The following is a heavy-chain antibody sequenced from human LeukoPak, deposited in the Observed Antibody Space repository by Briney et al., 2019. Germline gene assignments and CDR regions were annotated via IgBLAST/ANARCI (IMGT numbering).Heavy chain of an antibody. J-gene: IGHJ4*02. V-gene: IGHV3-7*01. CDR1: GFTFSSYW. CDR3: ARVGTGYYSRLDY. CDR2: IKQDGSEK. Sequence: GGSLRLSCAASGFTFSSYWMSWVRQAPGKGLEWVANIKQDGSEKYYVDSVKGRFTISRDNAKNSLYLQMNSLRAEDTAVYYCARVGTGYYSRLDYWGQGTLVTVSS. D-gene: IGHD3/OR15-3a*01.